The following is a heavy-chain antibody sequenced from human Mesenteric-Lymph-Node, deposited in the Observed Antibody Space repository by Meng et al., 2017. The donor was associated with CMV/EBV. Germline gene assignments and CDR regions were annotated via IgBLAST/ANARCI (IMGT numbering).Heavy chain of an antibody. Sequence: VASGFTFRSYDMHWVRQAPGKGLEWVAVVGYAGGNKYYADSVKGRFTISRDNSKNTLYLQMNSLRAEDTAVYYCARGYYGSGSYLAYWGQGTLVTVSS. CDR3: ARGYYGSGSYLAY. CDR2: VGYAGGNK. CDR1: GFTFRSYD. J-gene: IGHJ4*02. V-gene: IGHV3-33*01. D-gene: IGHD3-10*01.